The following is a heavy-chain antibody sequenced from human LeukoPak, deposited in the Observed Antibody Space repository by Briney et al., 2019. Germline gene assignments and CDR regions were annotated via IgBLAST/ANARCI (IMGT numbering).Heavy chain of an antibody. CDR1: GFTFSGSA. D-gene: IGHD3-16*02. CDR3: TSLYGGVIAASDY. J-gene: IGHJ4*02. Sequence: PGGSLRLSCAASGFTFSGSAMHWVRQASGEGLEWVGRIRSKANSYATAYAASVKGRFTISRDDSKNTAYLQMNSLKTEDTAVYYCTSLYGGVIAASDYWGQGTLVTVSS. CDR2: IRSKANSYAT. V-gene: IGHV3-73*01.